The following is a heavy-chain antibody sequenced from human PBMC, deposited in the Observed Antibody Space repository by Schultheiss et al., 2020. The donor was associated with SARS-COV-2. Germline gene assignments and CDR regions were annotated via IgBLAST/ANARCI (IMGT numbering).Heavy chain of an antibody. D-gene: IGHD2-15*01. V-gene: IGHV4-34*01. CDR3: ARGMVAVPRHWFDP. Sequence: SQTLSLTCAVYGGSFRDFYWSGIRQTPGKGLEWIGEINHRGSTNYSPSLTSRVIVSVDTSKKQFSLRLRSVTAADTAVYYCARGMVAVPRHWFDPWGQGTRVTVSS. CDR1: GGSFRDFY. CDR2: INHRGST. J-gene: IGHJ5*02.